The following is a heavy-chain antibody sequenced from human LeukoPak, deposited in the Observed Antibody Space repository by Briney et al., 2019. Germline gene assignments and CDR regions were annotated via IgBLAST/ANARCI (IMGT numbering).Heavy chain of an antibody. Sequence: GGSLRLSCAASGFTFSSYGMHWVRQAPGKGLEWVAFIRYDGSNKYYADSVKGRFTISRDNSKNTLYLQMNSLRAEDTAVYYCAKDRLRDIVGATTHWFDPWGQGTLVTVSS. CDR1: GFTFSSYG. V-gene: IGHV3-30*02. D-gene: IGHD1-26*01. CDR2: IRYDGSNK. J-gene: IGHJ5*02. CDR3: AKDRLRDIVGATTHWFDP.